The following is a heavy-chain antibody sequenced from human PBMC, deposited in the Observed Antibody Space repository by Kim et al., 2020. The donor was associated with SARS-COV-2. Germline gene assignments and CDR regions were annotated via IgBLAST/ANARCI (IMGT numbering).Heavy chain of an antibody. Sequence: SETLSLTCAVSGGSISSSNWWSWVRQPPGKGLEWIGEIYHSGSTNYNPSLKSRVTISVDKSKNPFSLKLSSVTAADTAVYYCARVTSSGLFGYYDYGMDVWGQGTTVTVSS. CDR1: GGSISSSNW. CDR2: IYHSGST. V-gene: IGHV4-4*02. CDR3: ARVTSSGLFGYYDYGMDV. J-gene: IGHJ6*02. D-gene: IGHD3-22*01.